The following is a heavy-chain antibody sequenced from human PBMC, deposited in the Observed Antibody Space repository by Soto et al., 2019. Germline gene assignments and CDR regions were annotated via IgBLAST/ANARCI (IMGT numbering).Heavy chain of an antibody. D-gene: IGHD3-16*01. J-gene: IGHJ4*02. V-gene: IGHV6-1*01. Sequence: SQTLSLTCAISGDSVSNNGAAWNWIRQSPSRGLEWLGRTYYRSKWYNDYAVSMKSRIIINPDTSKNQFSLHLNSVTPEDTAVYYCARDPPCFHSAFDSWGQGSLVTVSS. CDR3: ARDPPCFHSAFDS. CDR2: TYYRSKWYN. CDR1: GDSVSNNGAA.